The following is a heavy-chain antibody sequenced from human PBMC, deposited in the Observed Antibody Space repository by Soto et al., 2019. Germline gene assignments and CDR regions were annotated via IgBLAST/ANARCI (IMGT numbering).Heavy chain of an antibody. J-gene: IGHJ2*01. CDR3: ARDLHCGGDCYSESHWYFDL. Sequence: QVQLQESGPGLVKPSQTLSLTCTVSGGSISSGGYYWSWIRQHPGKGLEWIGYIYYSGSTYYNPSLKSRVTISVDTSKNQFSLKLSSVTAADTAVYYCARDLHCGGDCYSESHWYFDLWGRGTLVTVSS. CDR1: GGSISSGGYY. D-gene: IGHD2-21*02. CDR2: IYYSGST. V-gene: IGHV4-31*03.